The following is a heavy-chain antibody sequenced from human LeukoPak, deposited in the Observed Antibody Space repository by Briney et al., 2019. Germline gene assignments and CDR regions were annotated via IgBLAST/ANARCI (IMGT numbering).Heavy chain of an antibody. Sequence: KPGGSLRLSCAASGFTFSSYSMNWVRQAPGKGLEWVSSISSSSSYIYYADSVKGRFTISRDNAKNSLYLQMNSLRAEDTAVYYCARDGKFSAVLDYWGQGTLVTVSS. CDR2: ISSSSSYI. CDR3: ARDGKFSAVLDY. V-gene: IGHV3-21*01. CDR1: GFTFSSYS. D-gene: IGHD1-1*01. J-gene: IGHJ4*02.